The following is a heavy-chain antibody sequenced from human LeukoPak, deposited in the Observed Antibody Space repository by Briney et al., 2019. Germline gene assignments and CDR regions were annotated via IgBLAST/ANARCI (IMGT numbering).Heavy chain of an antibody. V-gene: IGHV3-30*03. Sequence: PGGSLRLSCAASGFTFSSYGMHWVRQAPGKGLEWVAVISYDGSNKYYADSVKGRFTISRDNSKNTLYLQMNSLRAEDTAVYYCARDFDSSGYYVPCGYWGQGTLVTVSS. CDR2: ISYDGSNK. CDR3: ARDFDSSGYYVPCGY. D-gene: IGHD3-22*01. J-gene: IGHJ4*02. CDR1: GFTFSSYG.